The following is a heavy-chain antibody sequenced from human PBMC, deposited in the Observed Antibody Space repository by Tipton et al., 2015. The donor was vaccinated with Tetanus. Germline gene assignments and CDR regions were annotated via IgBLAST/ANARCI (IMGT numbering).Heavy chain of an antibody. Sequence: TLSLTCAVYGGSFSGYYWSWIRQPPGKGLEWIGEINHSGSTNYNPSLKSRVTISVDTSKNQFSLKLSSVTAADTAVYYCARGHPRRVRGVITKNDYWGQGTLVTVSS. V-gene: IGHV4-34*01. CDR2: INHSGST. D-gene: IGHD3-10*01. J-gene: IGHJ4*02. CDR1: GGSFSGYY. CDR3: ARGHPRRVRGVITKNDY.